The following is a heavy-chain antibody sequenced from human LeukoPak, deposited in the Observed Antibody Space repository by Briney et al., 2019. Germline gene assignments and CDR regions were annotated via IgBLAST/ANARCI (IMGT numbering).Heavy chain of an antibody. J-gene: IGHJ4*02. CDR2: INPNSGGT. D-gene: IGHD4-17*01. CDR3: ARILYGDYDIIDY. CDR1: GYTFTGYY. V-gene: IGHV1-2*02. Sequence: ASVKVPCKASGYTFTGYYMHWVRQAPGQGLEWMGWINPNSGGTNYAQKFQGRVTMTRDTSISTAYMELSRLRSDDTAVYYCARILYGDYDIIDYWGQGTLVTVSS.